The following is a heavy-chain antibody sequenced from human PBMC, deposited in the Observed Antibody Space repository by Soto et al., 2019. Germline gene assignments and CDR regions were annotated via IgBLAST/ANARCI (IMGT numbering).Heavy chain of an antibody. D-gene: IGHD6-13*01. Sequence: QVQLVQSGAEVKKPGSSVKVSCKASGGTFSSYTISWVRQAPGQGLEWMGRIIPSRGIANYAQKFQGSVTITADKSKSTVYMKLRSLRSEDTAVYYCARARLAAAGTPLFSYLGQGTLVPGSS. CDR1: GGTFSSYT. CDR2: IIPSRGIA. J-gene: IGHJ4*02. V-gene: IGHV1-69*02. CDR3: ARARLAAAGTPLFSY.